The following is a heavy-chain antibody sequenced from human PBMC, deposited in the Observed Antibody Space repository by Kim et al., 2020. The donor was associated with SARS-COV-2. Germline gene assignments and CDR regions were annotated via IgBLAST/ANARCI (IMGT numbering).Heavy chain of an antibody. CDR2: IYHSGST. Sequence: SETLSLTCAVSGGSISSSNWWSWVRQPPGKGLEWIGEIYHSGSTNYNPSLKSRVTISVDNSKNQFSLKLSSVTAADTAVYYCARRVRITIFGVVTYFDYWGQGTLVTVSS. D-gene: IGHD3-3*01. CDR3: ARRVRITIFGVVTYFDY. V-gene: IGHV4-4*02. J-gene: IGHJ4*02. CDR1: GGSISSSNW.